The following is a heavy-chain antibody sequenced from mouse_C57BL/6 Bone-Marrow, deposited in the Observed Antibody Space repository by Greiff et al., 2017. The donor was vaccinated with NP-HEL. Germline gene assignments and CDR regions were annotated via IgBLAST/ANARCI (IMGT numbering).Heavy chain of an antibody. CDR3: TTRDLMDY. Sequence: EVQLQQSGAELVRPGASVKLSCTASGFNIKDDYMHWVKQRPEQGLEWIGWIDPENGDTEYASKFQGKATITADTSSNTAYLQLSSLTSEDTAVYYCTTRDLMDYWGQGTSVTVSS. CDR2: IDPENGDT. CDR1: GFNIKDDY. V-gene: IGHV14-4*01. J-gene: IGHJ4*01.